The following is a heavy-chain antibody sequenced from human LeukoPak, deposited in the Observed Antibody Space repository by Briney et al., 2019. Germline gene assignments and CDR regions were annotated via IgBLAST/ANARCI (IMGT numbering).Heavy chain of an antibody. Sequence: SETLSLTCAVSGGSISSSNWWSWVRQPPGKGLEWIGSIYYSGSTYYNPSLKSRVTISVDTSKNQFSLKLSSVTAADTAVYYCARAFGGSYYYYYYMDVWGKGTTVTVSS. J-gene: IGHJ6*03. D-gene: IGHD1-26*01. CDR3: ARAFGGSYYYYYYMDV. V-gene: IGHV4-39*01. CDR1: GGSISSSNW. CDR2: IYYSGST.